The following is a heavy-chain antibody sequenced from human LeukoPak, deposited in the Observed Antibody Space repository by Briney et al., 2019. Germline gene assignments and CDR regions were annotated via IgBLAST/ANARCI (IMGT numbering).Heavy chain of an antibody. CDR2: MSPNSGDT. CDR1: GYTFTSYD. CDR3: ARGPPNWGYDY. D-gene: IGHD7-27*01. J-gene: IGHJ4*02. V-gene: IGHV1-8*01. Sequence: GASVKVSCKASGYTFTSYDFNWVRQAPGQRPEWMGWMSPNSGDTGYAQKFQDRVTMTRNTSISKAYMELSSLRSDDTAVYYCARGPPNWGYDYWGPGTLVTVSS.